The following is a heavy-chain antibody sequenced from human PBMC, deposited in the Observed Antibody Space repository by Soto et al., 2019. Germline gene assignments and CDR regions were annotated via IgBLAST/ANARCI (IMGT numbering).Heavy chain of an antibody. Sequence: PSETLSLTCTVSGGSISSSYWSWIRQPPGKGLEWIGYIYYSGSTNYNPSLKSRVTISVDTSKNQFSLKLSSVTAADMAVYYCARGSGWYFYWGQGTLVTVSS. CDR2: IYYSGST. D-gene: IGHD6-19*01. J-gene: IGHJ4*02. CDR1: GGSISSSY. CDR3: ARGSGWYFY. V-gene: IGHV4-59*01.